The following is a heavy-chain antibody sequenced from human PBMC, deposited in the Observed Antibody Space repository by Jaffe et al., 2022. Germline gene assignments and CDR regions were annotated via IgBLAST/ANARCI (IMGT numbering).Heavy chain of an antibody. D-gene: IGHD3-3*01. V-gene: IGHV3-9*01. CDR2: ISWNSGSI. CDR1: GFTFDDYA. J-gene: IGHJ4*02. Sequence: EVQLVESGGGLVQPGRSLRLSCAASGFTFDDYAMHWVRQAPGKGLEWVSGISWNSGSIGYADSVKGRFTISRDNAKNSLYLQMNSLRAEDTALYYCAKANYDFWSALGDYFDYWGQGTLVTVSS. CDR3: AKANYDFWSALGDYFDY.